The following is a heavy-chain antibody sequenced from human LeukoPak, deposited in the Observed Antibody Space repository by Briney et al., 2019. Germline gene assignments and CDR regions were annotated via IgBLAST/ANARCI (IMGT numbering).Heavy chain of an antibody. J-gene: IGHJ4*02. Sequence: GGSLRLSCAASGFVVSSNYMSWVPQARGKGLEWVSVVYSGGDRYYTDSVKGRFTISRDNSENTLYLQMNSLRAEDTAVYYCAREFWSNLSWGQGTLVTVSS. D-gene: IGHD3-3*01. V-gene: IGHV3-66*01. CDR3: AREFWSNLS. CDR2: VYSGGDR. CDR1: GFVVSSNY.